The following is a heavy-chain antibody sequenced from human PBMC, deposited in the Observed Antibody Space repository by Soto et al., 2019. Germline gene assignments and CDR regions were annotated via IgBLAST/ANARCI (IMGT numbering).Heavy chain of an antibody. CDR2: IYYSGST. Sequence: SETLSLTCTVSGGSTSSGDYYWSWIRQPPGKGLEWIGYIYYSGSTYYNPSLKSRVTISVDTAKNQFSLKLSSVTAADTAVYYCARDGSSLLAPYYYGMDVWGQGTTVTVSS. V-gene: IGHV4-30-4*01. D-gene: IGHD1-26*01. CDR3: ARDGSSLLAPYYYGMDV. CDR1: GGSTSSGDYY. J-gene: IGHJ6*02.